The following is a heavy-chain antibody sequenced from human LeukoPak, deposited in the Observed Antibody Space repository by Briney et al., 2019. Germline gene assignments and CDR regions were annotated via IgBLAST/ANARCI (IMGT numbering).Heavy chain of an antibody. V-gene: IGHV4-4*07. J-gene: IGHJ4*02. D-gene: IGHD3-10*01. CDR1: GGSISSYY. CDR3: ARGGTMVRYIYYFDY. CDR2: IYTSGST. Sequence: PSETLSLTRTVSGGSISSYYWSWIRQPAGKGLEWIGRIYTSGSTNYNPSLKSRVTMSVDTSKNQFSLKLSSVTAADTAVYYCARGGTMVRYIYYFDYWGQGTLVTVSS.